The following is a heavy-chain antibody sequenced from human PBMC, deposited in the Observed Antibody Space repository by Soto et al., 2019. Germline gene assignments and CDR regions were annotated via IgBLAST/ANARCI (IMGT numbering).Heavy chain of an antibody. CDR3: ARDTYYGSGGYYNDAFDI. CDR1: GGSISTYY. CDR2: IYYSGNT. V-gene: IGHV4-59*01. Sequence: QVQLLESGPGLVKPSETLSLTCTVSGGSISTYYWSWIRQPPGQGLEWIGHIYYSGNTNYNPSLKSRVTISVDTSKYQFSLKLSSVTAADTAVYYCARDTYYGSGGYYNDAFDIWGLGTMVTVSS. D-gene: IGHD3-10*01. J-gene: IGHJ3*02.